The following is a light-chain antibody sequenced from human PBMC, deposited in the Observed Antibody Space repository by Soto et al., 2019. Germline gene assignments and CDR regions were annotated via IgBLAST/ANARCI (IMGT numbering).Light chain of an antibody. CDR1: QSVFYSSTNNNY. V-gene: IGKV4-1*01. Sequence: DIVLTHSLESLAVSLGERATINCKSSQSVFYSSTNNNYLACYQQKEGQPPRLLIYWAFTREAGGPDRFSGSGSGTDFSLTISSRQAEDVAVYYCQQYYNTPITFGQGTRLEIK. J-gene: IGKJ5*01. CDR2: WAF. CDR3: QQYYNTPIT.